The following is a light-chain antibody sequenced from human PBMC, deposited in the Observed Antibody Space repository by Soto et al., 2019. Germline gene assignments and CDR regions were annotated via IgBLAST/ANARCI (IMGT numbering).Light chain of an antibody. V-gene: IGLV2-11*01. J-gene: IGLJ1*01. CDR2: DVS. Sequence: VLTQPPSVFGAPGQSVTISCPGNSNDVDGYNYVSWYQQHPGKAPKLMIYDVSERPSGVPDRFSGSKSGNTASLTISGLQAEDEADYYCCSYAGSYTSYFFGTGTKVTVL. CDR3: CSYAGSYTSYF. CDR1: SNDVDGYNY.